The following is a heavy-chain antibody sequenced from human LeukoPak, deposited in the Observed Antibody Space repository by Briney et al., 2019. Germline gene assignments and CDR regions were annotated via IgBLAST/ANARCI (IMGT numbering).Heavy chain of an antibody. J-gene: IGHJ4*02. CDR3: ARATAMVSGIFDY. Sequence: ASVKVSCKASGGTFSSYAISWVRQAPGQGLEWMGGIIPTFGTANYAQKFQSRVTITTDESTSTAYMELSSLRSEDTAVYYCARATAMVSGIFDYWGQGTLVTVSS. D-gene: IGHD5-18*01. CDR1: GGTFSSYA. CDR2: IIPTFGTA. V-gene: IGHV1-69*05.